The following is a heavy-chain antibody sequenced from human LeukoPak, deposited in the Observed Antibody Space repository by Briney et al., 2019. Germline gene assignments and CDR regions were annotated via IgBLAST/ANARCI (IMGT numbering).Heavy chain of an antibody. CDR3: AREGSVWGSYVDY. D-gene: IGHD3-16*01. CDR1: GYTFTGYY. V-gene: IGHV1-2*06. J-gene: IGHJ4*02. Sequence: GASVKVSCKASGYTFTGYYMHWVRQAPGQGLEWMGRINPNSGGTNYAQKFQGRVTMTRDTSISTAYMELSRLRSDDTAVYYCAREGSVWGSYVDYWGQGTLVTVSP. CDR2: INPNSGGT.